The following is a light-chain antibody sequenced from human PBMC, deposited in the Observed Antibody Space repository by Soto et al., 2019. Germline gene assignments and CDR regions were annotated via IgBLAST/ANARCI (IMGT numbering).Light chain of an antibody. V-gene: IGKV1-5*01. J-gene: IGKJ2*01. CDR2: DAS. Sequence: DIQMTQSPSTLSASVGDRVTITCRASQSISSWLAWYQQKPGKAPKFLIYDASSLESGVPSRFSGSGSGTEFTLTISSLQPDDFATDYCQQYDSYSGYTFGQGTKLEIK. CDR3: QQYDSYSGYT. CDR1: QSISSW.